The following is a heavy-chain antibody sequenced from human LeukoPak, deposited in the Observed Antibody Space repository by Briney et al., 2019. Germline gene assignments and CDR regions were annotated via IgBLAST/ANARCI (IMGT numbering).Heavy chain of an antibody. CDR1: GYGFTSYW. Sequence: GESLKISCKGSGYGFTSYWIGWVRQMPGKGLEWMGIIYPGDSDTRYSPSFQGQVTISADKSISTAYLQWSSLKASDTAMYYCARLVGYYYDSSGYSDYWGQGTLVTVSS. CDR3: ARLVGYYYDSSGYSDY. D-gene: IGHD3-22*01. CDR2: IYPGDSDT. J-gene: IGHJ4*02. V-gene: IGHV5-51*01.